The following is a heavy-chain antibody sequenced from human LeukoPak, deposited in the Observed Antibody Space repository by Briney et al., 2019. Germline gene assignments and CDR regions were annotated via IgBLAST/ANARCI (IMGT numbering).Heavy chain of an antibody. D-gene: IGHD2-2*01. CDR1: GFTFSSYA. Sequence: PGGSLRLSCAASGFTFSSYAMSWVRQAPGKGLEWVSAISGSGGSTYYADSVKGRFTISRDNSKNTLYLQMNSLRAEGTAVYYCAKGYCSSTSCSSFDYWGQGTLVTVSS. CDR3: AKGYCSSTSCSSFDY. J-gene: IGHJ4*02. CDR2: ISGSGGST. V-gene: IGHV3-23*01.